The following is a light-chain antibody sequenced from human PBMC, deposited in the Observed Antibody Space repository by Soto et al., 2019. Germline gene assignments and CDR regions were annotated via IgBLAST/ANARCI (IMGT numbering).Light chain of an antibody. J-gene: IGKJ4*01. CDR1: QTVRNNY. CDR2: DAS. Sequence: EIVLTQSPATLSLSPGERATLSCRASQTVRNNYLAWYQQKPGQAPRLLXYDASSRATGIPDRFSGGGSGTHFTLTINRLEPEDFAVYYCQQFSSYPLTFGGGTKVDIK. CDR3: QQFSSYPLT. V-gene: IGKV3-20*01.